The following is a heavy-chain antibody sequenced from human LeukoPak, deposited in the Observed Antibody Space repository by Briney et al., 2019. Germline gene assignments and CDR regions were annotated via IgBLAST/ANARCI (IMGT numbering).Heavy chain of an antibody. J-gene: IGHJ4*02. CDR1: GYTFTSYA. D-gene: IGHD3-22*01. V-gene: IGHV1-3*01. CDR3: ARGDYYDSSGHQLFDY. Sequence: GVSVKVSCKASGYTFTSYAMHWVRQAPGQRLEWMGWINAGNGNTKYSQKFQGRVTITRDTSASTAYMELSSLRSEDTAVYYCARGDYYDSSGHQLFDYWGQGTLVTVSS. CDR2: INAGNGNT.